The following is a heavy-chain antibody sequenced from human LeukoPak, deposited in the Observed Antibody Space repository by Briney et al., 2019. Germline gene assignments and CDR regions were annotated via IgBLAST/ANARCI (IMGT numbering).Heavy chain of an antibody. CDR2: IYYSGST. Sequence: SETLSLTCTVSGGFISSYYWSWIRQPPGKGLEWIGYIYYSGSTNYNPSLKSRVTISVDTSKNQFSLKLSSVAAADTAVYYCARDPHYAYWGQGTLVTVSS. CDR1: GGFISSYY. CDR3: ARDPHYAY. D-gene: IGHD4-17*01. J-gene: IGHJ4*02. V-gene: IGHV4-59*01.